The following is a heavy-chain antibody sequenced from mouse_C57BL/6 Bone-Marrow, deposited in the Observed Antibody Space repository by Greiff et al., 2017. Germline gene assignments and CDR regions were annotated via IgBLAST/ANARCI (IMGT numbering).Heavy chain of an antibody. J-gene: IGHJ1*03. CDR1: GFSLTSYC. V-gene: IGHV2-4*01. CDR2: IWSGGST. D-gene: IGHD1-1*01. CDR3: AKKGGSSWYFDV. Sequence: VKLQQSGPGLVQPSPSLSITCTVSGFSLTSYCVHWVRQPPGKGLEWLGVIWSGGSTDYNAAFISRLSISKDNSKGQVFFKMNSLQADDTAIYYCAKKGGSSWYFDVWGTGTTVTVSS.